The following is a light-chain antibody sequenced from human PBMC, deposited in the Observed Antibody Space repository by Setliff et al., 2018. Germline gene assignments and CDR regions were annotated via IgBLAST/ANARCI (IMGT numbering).Light chain of an antibody. Sequence: QSVLTQPAAVSGSPGQSITISCAGTNSDVGGYNYVSWYQQHPNKAPKLMIYEVTKRPPGVSDRFSGSKSGNTASLTISGLQAEDEADYYCLSYTSKTTHALFAGGTKVTVL. CDR1: NSDVGGYNY. CDR2: EVT. CDR3: LSYTSKTTHAL. J-gene: IGLJ2*01. V-gene: IGLV2-14*03.